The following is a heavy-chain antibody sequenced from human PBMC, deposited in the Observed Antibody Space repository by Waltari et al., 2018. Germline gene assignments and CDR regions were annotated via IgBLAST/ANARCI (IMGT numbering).Heavy chain of an antibody. J-gene: IGHJ6*02. CDR1: GGSISSHY. Sequence: QVQLQESGPGLVKPSETLSLTCTVSGGSISSHYWSWIRQPPGKGLEWIGYIYYSGSTNYNPSLKSRVTISVDTSKNQFSLKLSSVTAADTAVYYCARGAGYSYGYPGYYYYYGMDVWGQGTTVTVSS. V-gene: IGHV4-59*11. CDR2: IYYSGST. D-gene: IGHD5-18*01. CDR3: ARGAGYSYGYPGYYYYYGMDV.